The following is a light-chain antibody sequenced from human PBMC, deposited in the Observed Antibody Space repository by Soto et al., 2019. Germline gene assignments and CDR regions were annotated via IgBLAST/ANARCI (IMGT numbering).Light chain of an antibody. Sequence: DIQMTQSPSSLSASVGDRVTISCRASEDINSRLAWYQQKPGNAPKLLIYAASILQSGVPSRFSGYGSGTDFTLTISSLQPEEFGNYYCQQYNSAPLTFGGGTKVDIK. CDR2: AAS. CDR3: QQYNSAPLT. J-gene: IGKJ4*01. V-gene: IGKV1-12*01. CDR1: EDINSR.